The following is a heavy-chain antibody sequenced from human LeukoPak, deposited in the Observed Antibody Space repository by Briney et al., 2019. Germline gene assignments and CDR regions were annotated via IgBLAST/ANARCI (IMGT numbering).Heavy chain of an antibody. J-gene: IGHJ3*02. V-gene: IGHV3-53*01. CDR2: IYGGASNT. CDR3: ARPPSGSYFWAFDI. Sequence: PGGSLRLSCAASEFTVSTNYMSWVRQAPWKGLEWVSLIYGGASNTYYADSVKGRFTISRDNSKNTLYLQMNNLRAEDTAIYYCARPPSGSYFWAFDIWRQETKVTV. CDR1: EFTVSTNY. D-gene: IGHD1-26*01.